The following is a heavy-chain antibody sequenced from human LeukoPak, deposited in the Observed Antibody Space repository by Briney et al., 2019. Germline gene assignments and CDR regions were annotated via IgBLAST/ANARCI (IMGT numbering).Heavy chain of an antibody. Sequence: GSLRLSCAASGFTFSSYSMNWVRQAPGKGLEWIGYIYYSGSTNYNPSLKSRVTISVDTSKNQFSLKLSSVTAADTAVYYCARGRPAMVRGVMMRWFDPWGQGTLVTVSS. CDR3: ARGRPAMVRGVMMRWFDP. J-gene: IGHJ5*02. V-gene: IGHV4-59*01. CDR2: IYYSGST. D-gene: IGHD3-10*01. CDR1: GFTFSSYS.